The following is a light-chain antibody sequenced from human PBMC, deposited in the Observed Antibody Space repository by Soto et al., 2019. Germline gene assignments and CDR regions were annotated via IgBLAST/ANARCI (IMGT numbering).Light chain of an antibody. CDR2: AAS. CDR3: LQDYNYPRT. CDR1: QGIRDD. V-gene: IGKV1-6*01. Sequence: IQLTQSPSSLSASVGDRVTITCRASQGIRDDLGWYQQKAGEAPKRLIYAASSLQSGVPSRFSGSGSGTDFTLTISSLQPEDFATYYCLQDYNYPRTFGQGTKVDIK. J-gene: IGKJ1*01.